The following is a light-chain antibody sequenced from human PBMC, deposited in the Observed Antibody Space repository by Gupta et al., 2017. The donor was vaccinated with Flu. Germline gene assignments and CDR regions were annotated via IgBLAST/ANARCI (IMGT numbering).Light chain of an antibody. Sequence: SNDAGTHNLVSWYQQHANKVHKLIIDEVYKRPSGISFRFSGSKSGNTASLTISGLQAEDEADYYCCSYVAQNTHVFGRGTKVTVL. CDR2: EVY. J-gene: IGLJ1*01. V-gene: IGLV2-23*02. CDR3: CSYVAQNTHV. CDR1: SNDAGTHNL.